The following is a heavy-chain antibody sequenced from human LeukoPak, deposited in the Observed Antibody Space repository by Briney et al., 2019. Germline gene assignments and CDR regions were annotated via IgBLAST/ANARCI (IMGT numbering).Heavy chain of an antibody. CDR1: GFTFSSYA. J-gene: IGHJ4*02. D-gene: IGHD5-18*01. Sequence: GSLRLSCAASGFTFSSYAMSWVRQAPGKGLEWVSAISGSGGSTYYADSVKGRFTISRDNSKNTLYLQMNSLRAEDTAVYYCAGEFFAGWGGGDTAMAIDYWGQGTLVTVSS. CDR3: AGEFFAGWGGGDTAMAIDY. V-gene: IGHV3-23*01. CDR2: ISGSGGST.